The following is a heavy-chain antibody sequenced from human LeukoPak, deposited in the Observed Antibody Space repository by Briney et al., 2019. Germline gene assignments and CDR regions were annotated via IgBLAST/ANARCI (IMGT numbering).Heavy chain of an antibody. CDR2: IYPGDSDT. Sequence: GESLKISCKGSGYNFPTYWIGWVRQMPGKGLEWMGIIYPGDSDTRYSPSLQGQVTISVDTSIGTAYLQWSSLKASDTAIYYCARQNDFRLDYWGQGTLVTVSS. CDR1: GYNFPTYW. D-gene: IGHD3-3*01. V-gene: IGHV5-51*01. CDR3: ARQNDFRLDY. J-gene: IGHJ4*02.